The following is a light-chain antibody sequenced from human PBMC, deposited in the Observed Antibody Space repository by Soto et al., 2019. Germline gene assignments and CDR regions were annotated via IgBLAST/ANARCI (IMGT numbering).Light chain of an antibody. V-gene: IGKV3-20*01. J-gene: IGKJ2*03. CDR3: RQYGSSPRYS. CDR1: QSVDSRY. CDR2: AVS. Sequence: DIVLTQSPGTLSLSPGERATLSCRASQSVDSRYLAWYQQKPGQAPRLVIHAVSRRVTGIPDRFSGSGSGTDFTLSISRREPEDFAEYYCRQYGSSPRYSFGQGTYLEIK.